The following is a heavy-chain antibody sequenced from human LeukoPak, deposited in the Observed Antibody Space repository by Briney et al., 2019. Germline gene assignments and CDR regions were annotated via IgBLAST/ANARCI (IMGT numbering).Heavy chain of an antibody. Sequence: GASVKVSCKASGYTFTSYDINWVRQATGQGLEWMGWMNPNSGNAGYAQKFQGRVTMTRNTSISTAYMELSSLRSEDTAVYYCARGRAYSSGWWAIPGGYWGQGTLVTVSS. CDR1: GYTFTSYD. V-gene: IGHV1-8*01. D-gene: IGHD6-19*01. CDR2: MNPNSGNA. CDR3: ARGRAYSSGWWAIPGGY. J-gene: IGHJ4*02.